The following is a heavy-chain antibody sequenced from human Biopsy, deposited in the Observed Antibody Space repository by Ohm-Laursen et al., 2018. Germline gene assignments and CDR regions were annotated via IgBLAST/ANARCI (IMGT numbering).Heavy chain of an antibody. CDR2: TISVHDIA. D-gene: IGHD2-15*01. J-gene: IGHJ6*02. Sequence: SVKVSCKASGGTFTRYAMHWVRQAPGQGLEWMGRTISVHDIANYAQKFQGRVTITADKSTSTAYMELRNLRSEDTAVYYCARTLVDCTSGTCYDVGDGMDVWGQGTTVIVSS. V-gene: IGHV1-69*04. CDR1: GGTFTRYA. CDR3: ARTLVDCTSGTCYDVGDGMDV.